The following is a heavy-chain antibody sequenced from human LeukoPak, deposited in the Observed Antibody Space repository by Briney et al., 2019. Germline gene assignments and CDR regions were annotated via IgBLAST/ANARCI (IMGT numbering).Heavy chain of an antibody. CDR2: IKQDGGEK. V-gene: IGHV3-7*01. Sequence: GGSLRLSCAASGFTFSSYWMSWVRQAPGKGLEWVANIKQDGGEKYYVDSVKGRFTISRDNAKNSLYLQMNSLRAEDTAVYYCARLPIMPLSGLGYCTNGVCYTLYYYYGMDVWGQGTTVTVSS. D-gene: IGHD2-8*01. J-gene: IGHJ6*02. CDR3: ARLPIMPLSGLGYCTNGVCYTLYYYYGMDV. CDR1: GFTFSSYW.